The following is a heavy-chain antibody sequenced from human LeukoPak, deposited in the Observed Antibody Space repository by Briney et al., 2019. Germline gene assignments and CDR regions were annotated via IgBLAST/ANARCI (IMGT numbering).Heavy chain of an antibody. J-gene: IGHJ3*02. V-gene: IGHV1-18*01. D-gene: IGHD3-22*01. CDR1: GGTFSSYA. CDR2: ISAYNGNT. Sequence: ASVKVSCKASGGTFSSYAISWVRQAPGQGLEWMGWISAYNGNTNYAQKLQGRVTMTTDTSTSTAYMELRSLRSDDTAVYYCARFVGNYYDSSGYYVQDYAFDIWGQGTMVTVSS. CDR3: ARFVGNYYDSSGYYVQDYAFDI.